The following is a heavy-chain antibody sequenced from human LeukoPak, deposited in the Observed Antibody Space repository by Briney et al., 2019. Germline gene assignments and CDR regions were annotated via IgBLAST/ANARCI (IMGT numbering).Heavy chain of an antibody. V-gene: IGHV6-1*01. CDR3: ARLWRRGNAFDI. Sequence: SQTLSLTCAISGDSVSSNSAAWNWIRQSPSRGLEWLGRTYYRSKWYNDYAVSVKSRITINPDASKNQFSLKLSSVTAADTAVYYCARLWRRGNAFDIWGQGTMVTVSS. CDR1: GDSVSSNSAA. J-gene: IGHJ3*02. D-gene: IGHD1-26*01. CDR2: TYYRSKWYN.